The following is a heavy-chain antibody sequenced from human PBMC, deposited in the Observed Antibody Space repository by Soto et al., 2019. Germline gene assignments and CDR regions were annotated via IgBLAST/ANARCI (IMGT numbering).Heavy chain of an antibody. CDR3: ARVPPPYYGIDD. CDR2: IWYDGSNK. V-gene: IGHV3-33*01. CDR1: GFTFSSYG. J-gene: IGHJ4*02. Sequence: PGGSLRLSCAASGFTFSSYGMHWVRQAPGKGLEWVAVIWYDGSNKYYADSVKGRFTISRDNSKNTLYLQMNSLRAEDTAVYYCARVPPPYYGIDDWGQGTRVTVAS. D-gene: IGHD3-22*01.